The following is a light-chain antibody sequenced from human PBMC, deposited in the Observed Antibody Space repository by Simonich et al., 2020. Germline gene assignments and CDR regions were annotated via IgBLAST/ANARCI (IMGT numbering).Light chain of an antibody. CDR2: DTR. Sequence: QAVVTQEPSLTVSPGGTVTLSCGSSTGAVTSGHYPYWFQQKPGTAPRTLICDTRNKHSWTPARFSGSLLGGKAALTLSGAQPEDEAEYYCLLSYSGARVFGGGTKLTVL. J-gene: IGLJ3*02. CDR1: TGAVTSGHY. CDR3: LLSYSGARV. V-gene: IGLV7-46*01.